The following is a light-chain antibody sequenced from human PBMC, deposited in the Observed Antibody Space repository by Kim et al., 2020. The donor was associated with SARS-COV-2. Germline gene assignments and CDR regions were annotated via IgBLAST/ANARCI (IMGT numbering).Light chain of an antibody. V-gene: IGKV3-20*01. J-gene: IGKJ4*01. CDR3: QQYTSSVT. CDR2: GAS. Sequence: LSPGETAPLSCRASPNVIDNSSAWYQQKPGQPPRLLMDGASTRFTAVPDRFSGSGSGTDFTLTIRRLEPEDFAVYYCQQYTSSVTFGGGTKVDIK. CDR1: PNVIDNS.